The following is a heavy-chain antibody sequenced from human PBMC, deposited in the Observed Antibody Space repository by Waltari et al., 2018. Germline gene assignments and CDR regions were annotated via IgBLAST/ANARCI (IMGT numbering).Heavy chain of an antibody. Sequence: VQLVESGGGLVQPGRSLRLSCTASGFTFGDYAMSWVRQAPGKGLEWIGYIYHNGATNYNPSLKSRVTISIDTSKNQLSLKLNSVTAADTATYYCASGGGGIAVAGTGGWFDPWGQGALVTVSS. J-gene: IGHJ5*02. CDR3: ASGGGGIAVAGTGGWFDP. CDR1: GFTFGDYA. V-gene: IGHV4-59*01. D-gene: IGHD6-19*01. CDR2: IYHNGAT.